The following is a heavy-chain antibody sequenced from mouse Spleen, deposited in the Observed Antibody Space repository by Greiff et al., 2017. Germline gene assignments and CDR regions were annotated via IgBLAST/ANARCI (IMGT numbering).Heavy chain of an antibody. Sequence: LQQPGSELVRPGASVKLSCKASGYTFTSYWMHWVKQRPGQGLEWIGNIYPGSGSTNYDEKFKSKATLTVDTSSSTAYMQLSSLTSEDSAVYYCTRWGDRYDVSWFAYWGQGTLVTVSA. V-gene: IGHV1S22*01. CDR1: GYTFTSYW. J-gene: IGHJ3*01. D-gene: IGHD2-14*01. CDR2: IYPGSGST. CDR3: TRWGDRYDVSWFAY.